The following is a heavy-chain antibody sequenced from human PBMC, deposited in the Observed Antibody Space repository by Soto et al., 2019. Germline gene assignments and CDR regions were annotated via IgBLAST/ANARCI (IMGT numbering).Heavy chain of an antibody. J-gene: IGHJ4*02. V-gene: IGHV1-2*02. CDR2: INPNSGGT. D-gene: IGHD1-1*01. CDR3: ARSTESLGQTLY. CDR1: GYTFTGYY. Sequence: ASVKVSCKASGYTFTGYYMHWVRQAPGQGLEWMGWINPNSGGTNYAQKFQGRVTMTRDTSISTAYMELSRLRSDDTAVYYCARSTESLGQTLYWGQGTLVTVSS.